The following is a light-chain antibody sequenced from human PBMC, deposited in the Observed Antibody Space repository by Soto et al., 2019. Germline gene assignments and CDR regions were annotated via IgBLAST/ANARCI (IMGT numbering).Light chain of an antibody. V-gene: IGKV3-20*01. CDR2: GAT. Sequence: EIVLTQSPGTLSLSPVERATLSCMASQSVSSSYLAWYQQKPGQAPRLLIYGATKRTSGTPDRFSGTGSETAFTLAISRLEPGDFAVYYCQQYVTSPAITFGQGTRLEIK. J-gene: IGKJ5*01. CDR3: QQYVTSPAIT. CDR1: QSVSSSY.